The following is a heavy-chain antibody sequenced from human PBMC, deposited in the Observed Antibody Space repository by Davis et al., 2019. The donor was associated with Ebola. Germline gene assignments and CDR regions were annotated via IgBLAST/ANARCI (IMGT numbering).Heavy chain of an antibody. Sequence: PGGSLRLSCAASGFIFSRYAMHWVRQAPGKGLEWLAVISYDGSNEYYAVSVKGRFIVFRDNSKNTLSLQMNSLRGEDTAVYYCARVQNYDFWSGLGYWGQGVLVTVSS. D-gene: IGHD3-3*01. CDR2: ISYDGSNE. CDR3: ARVQNYDFWSGLGY. V-gene: IGHV3-30-3*01. CDR1: GFIFSRYA. J-gene: IGHJ4*02.